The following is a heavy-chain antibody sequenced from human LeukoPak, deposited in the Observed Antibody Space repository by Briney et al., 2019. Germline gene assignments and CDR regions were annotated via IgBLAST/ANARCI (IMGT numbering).Heavy chain of an antibody. CDR3: ARGRAYYYDSSGYFFDY. Sequence: PSETLSLTCAVHGGSFSGYYWSWIRQPPGKGLEWIGEINHSGSTNYNPSLKSRVTISVDTSKNQFSLKLSSVTAADTAVYYCARGRAYYYDSSGYFFDYWGQGTLVTVSS. D-gene: IGHD3-22*01. J-gene: IGHJ4*02. CDR2: INHSGST. V-gene: IGHV4-34*01. CDR1: GGSFSGYY.